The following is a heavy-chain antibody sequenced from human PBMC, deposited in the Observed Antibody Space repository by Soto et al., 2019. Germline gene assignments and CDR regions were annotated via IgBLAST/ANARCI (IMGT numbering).Heavy chain of an antibody. J-gene: IGHJ6*02. V-gene: IGHV3-11*01. CDR1: GFPFSAYC. Sequence: GVSLTLSWGAAGFPFSAYCMSWISPAHGKGLEWVSYISSSGSTIYYADSVKGRFTISRDNAKNSLYLQMNSLRAEDTAVYYCASLAMAPYYYYGMDVWGQGTTVTVSS. CDR2: ISSSGSTI. D-gene: IGHD2-2*01. CDR3: ASLAMAPYYYYGMDV.